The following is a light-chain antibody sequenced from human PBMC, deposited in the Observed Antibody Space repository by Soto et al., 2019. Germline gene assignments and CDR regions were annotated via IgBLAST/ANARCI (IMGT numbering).Light chain of an antibody. V-gene: IGKV3-20*01. Sequence: EIVLTQSPGTLSLSPGERATLSCRASESVSTNYLAWYQQKPGQAPRLLISGASSRATCIPDRFSGSESGADFALIINRLEPEDFAVYYCQQYGSVPLTFGGGTKVEIK. CDR2: GAS. CDR1: ESVSTNY. J-gene: IGKJ4*01. CDR3: QQYGSVPLT.